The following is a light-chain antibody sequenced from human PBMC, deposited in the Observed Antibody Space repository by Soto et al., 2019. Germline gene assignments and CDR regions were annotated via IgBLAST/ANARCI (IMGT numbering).Light chain of an antibody. CDR3: QQYYSYPST. J-gene: IGKJ4*01. V-gene: IGKV1-8*01. Sequence: AIRMTQSPSSLSASTGDRVTITCRASQGISSYLAWYQQKPGKAPKLLIYAASTLQSGVPSRFSGSGSGTDFTLTISCLQSEDFATYYCQQYYSYPSTFGGGTNVDIK. CDR1: QGISSY. CDR2: AAS.